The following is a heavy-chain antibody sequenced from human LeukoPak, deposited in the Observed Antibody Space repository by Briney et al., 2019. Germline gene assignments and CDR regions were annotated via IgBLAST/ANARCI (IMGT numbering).Heavy chain of an antibody. CDR1: GGSFSGYY. V-gene: IGHV4-34*01. J-gene: IGHJ4*02. CDR2: INHSGST. CDR3: ARDLRSSSGYFDY. D-gene: IGHD6-6*01. Sequence: PSETLSLTCAVYGGSFSGYYWSWIRQPPGKGLEWIGEINHSGSTNYNPSLKSRVTISVDTSKNQFSLKLSSVTAADTAVYYCARDLRSSSGYFDYWGQGTLVTVSS.